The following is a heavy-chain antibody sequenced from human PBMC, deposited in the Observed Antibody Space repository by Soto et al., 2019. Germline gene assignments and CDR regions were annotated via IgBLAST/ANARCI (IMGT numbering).Heavy chain of an antibody. CDR3: ARGSATYVWGSYRYSWFDP. D-gene: IGHD3-16*02. CDR2: IYPGDSDT. Sequence: PGESLKISCKGSGYSFTSYWIGWVRQMPGKGLEWMGIIYPGDSDTRYSPSFQGQVTISADKSISTAYLQWSSLKASDTAMYYCARGSATYVWGSYRYSWFDPWGQGTLVTV. V-gene: IGHV5-51*01. J-gene: IGHJ5*02. CDR1: GYSFTSYW.